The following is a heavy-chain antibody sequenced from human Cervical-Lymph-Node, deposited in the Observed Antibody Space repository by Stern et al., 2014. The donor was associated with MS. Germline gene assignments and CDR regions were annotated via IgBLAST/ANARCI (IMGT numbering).Heavy chain of an antibody. D-gene: IGHD3-16*01. CDR2: IYWDDDK. V-gene: IGHV2-5*02. J-gene: IGHJ3*02. CDR1: GFSLITSGVG. CDR3: AHFITDCAFDI. Sequence: QVTLRESGPTLVKPTQTLTLTCTFSGFSLITSGVGVGWIRQPPGKALEWLALIYWDDDKRYSPSLKSRLTITKDTSKNQVVLKMTNMDPVDTATYYCAHFITDCAFDIWGQGTMVTVSS.